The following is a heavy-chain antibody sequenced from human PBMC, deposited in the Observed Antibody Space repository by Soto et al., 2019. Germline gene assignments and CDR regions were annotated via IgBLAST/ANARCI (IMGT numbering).Heavy chain of an antibody. J-gene: IGHJ4*02. D-gene: IGHD3-22*01. CDR2: IWYDGSNK. CDR3: ARDQDSSGQSEGGLDY. V-gene: IGHV3-33*01. CDR1: GFTFSSYG. Sequence: GGSLRLSCAASGFTFSSYGMHWVRQAPGKGLEWVAVIWYDGSNKYYADSVKGRFTISRDNSKNTLYLQMNSLRAEDTAVYYCARDQDSSGQSEGGLDYWGQGTLVTVSS.